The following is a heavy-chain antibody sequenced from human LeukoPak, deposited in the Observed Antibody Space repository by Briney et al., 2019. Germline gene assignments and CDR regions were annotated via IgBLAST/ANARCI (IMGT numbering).Heavy chain of an antibody. V-gene: IGHV1-69*13. Sequence: SVKVSCKASGYTFTSYYMHWVRQAPGQGLGWMGGIIPIFGTANYAQKFQGRVTITADESTSTAYMELSSLRSEDTAVYYCATCSKLRGGSYPPWFDPWGQGTLVTVSS. J-gene: IGHJ5*02. CDR3: ATCSKLRGGSYPPWFDP. CDR1: GYTFTSYY. CDR2: IIPIFGTA. D-gene: IGHD1-26*01.